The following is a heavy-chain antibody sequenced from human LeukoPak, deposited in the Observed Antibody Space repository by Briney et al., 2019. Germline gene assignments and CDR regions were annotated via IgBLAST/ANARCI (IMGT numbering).Heavy chain of an antibody. V-gene: IGHV4-31*03. CDR2: IYYTGST. J-gene: IGHJ4*02. Sequence: SETLSLTCTVTGGSISSGGYYLSWIRQHPGKGLEWIVYIYYTGSTYYNPSLKSRLTMSVDTSKNQFSLRLTSVTAADTAVYYCARADADSSGYYLDHWGQGTLVTVSS. CDR3: ARADADSSGYYLDH. CDR1: GGSISSGGYY. D-gene: IGHD4-4*01.